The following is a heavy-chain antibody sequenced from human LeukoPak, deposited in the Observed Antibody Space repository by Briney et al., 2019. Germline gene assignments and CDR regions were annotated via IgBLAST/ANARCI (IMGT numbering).Heavy chain of an antibody. D-gene: IGHD3-10*01. V-gene: IGHV4-39*01. Sequence: SETLSLTCTVSGGSISSSYYWAWIRQPPGKGLEWIGSIYYNGTTYNNPSLKSRVTISVDTSKNQFSLKLSSVTAADTAVYYCAKGGRRGFGESFDPWGQGTLVTVSS. J-gene: IGHJ5*02. CDR1: GGSISSSYY. CDR2: IYYNGTT. CDR3: AKGGRRGFGESFDP.